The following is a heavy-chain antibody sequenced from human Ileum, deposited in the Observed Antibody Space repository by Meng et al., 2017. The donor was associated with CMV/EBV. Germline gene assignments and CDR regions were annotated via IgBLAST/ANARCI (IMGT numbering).Heavy chain of an antibody. V-gene: IGHV3-21*01. Sequence: GESLKISCAASGFTFSSYSMNWVRQAPGKGLEWVSSISSSSSYIYYADSVKGRFTISRDNAKNSLYLQMKSLRAEDTAVYYCARVHSGGYYDSSGYYYWGQGTLVTVSS. D-gene: IGHD3-22*01. CDR3: ARVHSGGYYDSSGYYY. J-gene: IGHJ4*02. CDR2: ISSSSSYI. CDR1: GFTFSSYS.